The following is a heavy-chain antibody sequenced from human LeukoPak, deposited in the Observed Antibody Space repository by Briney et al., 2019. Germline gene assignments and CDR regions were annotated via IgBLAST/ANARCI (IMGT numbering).Heavy chain of an antibody. J-gene: IGHJ4*02. V-gene: IGHV4-39*07. CDR1: GGSISSNNYY. D-gene: IGHD3-3*01. CDR3: ARVPTIFGVDMYYFDY. CDR2: ISYGGGA. Sequence: PSETLSLTCTVSGGSISSNNYYWGWLRQPPGTGLEWIGSISYGGGAHYNPSLKSRVTISEDTSKNRFSLRVRSVTAADTAVYYCARVPTIFGVDMYYFDYWGQGNLVTVSS.